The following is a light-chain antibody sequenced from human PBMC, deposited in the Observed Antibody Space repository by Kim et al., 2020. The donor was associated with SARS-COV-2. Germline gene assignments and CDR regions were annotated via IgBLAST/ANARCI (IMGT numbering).Light chain of an antibody. CDR3: AAWDDSLNGVV. Sequence: GQRVTINYSGNSTNIGINTATRYQQHRGTAPKLHIYNNSQRTSGVPDRFSGSRAGTSASLAISGIQSEDEADYYCAAWDDSLNGVVFGGGTQLTVL. V-gene: IGLV1-44*01. J-gene: IGLJ2*01. CDR1: STNIGINT. CDR2: NNS.